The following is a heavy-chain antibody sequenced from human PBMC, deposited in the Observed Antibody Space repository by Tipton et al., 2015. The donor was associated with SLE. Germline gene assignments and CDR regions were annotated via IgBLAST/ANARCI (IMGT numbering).Heavy chain of an antibody. V-gene: IGHV4-31*03. CDR1: GASIGSSSSS. CDR2: IYDSKST. Sequence: TLSLTCIVSGASIGSSSSSWAWNRQHPGKGLEWTGYIYDSKSTYYNPSLKSRLTMPTDTSKNQISLKLSSVSAADTAVYYCVRGPKDVWGQGTTVTVSS. J-gene: IGHJ6*02. CDR3: VRGPKDV.